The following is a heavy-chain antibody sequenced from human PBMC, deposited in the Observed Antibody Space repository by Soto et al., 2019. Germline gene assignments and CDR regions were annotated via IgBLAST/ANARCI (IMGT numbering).Heavy chain of an antibody. D-gene: IGHD6-19*01. J-gene: IGHJ4*02. Sequence: QVQLVESGGGVVQPGRSLRLSCAASGFTFSSSGMLWVRQAPGEGLEWVGVIYYDGSEQYYGDSVKGRFTISRDNSKNTLYLQMNSLRDENTAVYYCAKEESSGWYRTADYWGQGTLVTVSS. V-gene: IGHV3-30*18. CDR2: IYYDGSEQ. CDR1: GFTFSSSG. CDR3: AKEESSGWYRTADY.